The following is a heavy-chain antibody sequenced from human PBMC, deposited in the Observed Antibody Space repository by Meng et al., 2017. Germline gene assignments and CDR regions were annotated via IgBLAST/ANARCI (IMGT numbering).Heavy chain of an antibody. CDR2: ISGSGGST. Sequence: GESLKISCAASGFTFSSYAMSWVRQAPGTGMEWVSAISGSGGSTYYADAVKGRFTISRDNSKNTLYLQINSLRAEDTAVSYCARDLALVAAAGSRKRKNYYYGMDVWGQGTTVTVSS. D-gene: IGHD6-13*01. CDR3: ARDLALVAAAGSRKRKNYYYGMDV. J-gene: IGHJ6*02. V-gene: IGHV3-23*01. CDR1: GFTFSSYA.